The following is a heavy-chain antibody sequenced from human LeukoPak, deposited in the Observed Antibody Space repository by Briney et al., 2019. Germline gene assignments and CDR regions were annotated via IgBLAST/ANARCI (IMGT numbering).Heavy chain of an antibody. V-gene: IGHV1-69*02. J-gene: IGHJ4*02. Sequence: GASVKVSCKASGYTFTGYYMHWVRQAPGQGLEWMGRIIPILGIANYAQKFQGRVTITADKSTSTAYMELSSLRSEDTAVYYCASGIAVAGTDYWGQGTLVTVSS. CDR3: ASGIAVAGTDY. CDR1: GYTFTGYY. D-gene: IGHD6-19*01. CDR2: IIPILGIA.